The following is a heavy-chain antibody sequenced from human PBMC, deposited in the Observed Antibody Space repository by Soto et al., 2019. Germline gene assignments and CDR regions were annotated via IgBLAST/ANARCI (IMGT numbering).Heavy chain of an antibody. CDR2: VHYTGST. J-gene: IGHJ4*02. CDR3: ARDTYYSYGSGSKAPYFDY. D-gene: IGHD3-22*01. V-gene: IGHV4-59*01. Sequence: SETLSLTCTVSGGSISSYYWSWIRQPPGKGLEWIGYVHYTGSTNYNPSLKSRVTISVDTSKNQFSLKLNSVTAADTAVYYCARDTYYSYGSGSKAPYFDYWGQGTLVT. CDR1: GGSISSYY.